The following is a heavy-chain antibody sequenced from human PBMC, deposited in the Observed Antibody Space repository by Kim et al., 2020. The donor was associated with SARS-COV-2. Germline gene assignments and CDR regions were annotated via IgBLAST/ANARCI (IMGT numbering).Heavy chain of an antibody. J-gene: IGHJ6*02. V-gene: IGHV3-33*05. Sequence: LSLTCAASGFTFSSYGMHWVRQAPGKGLEWVALISYDGSNKYYADSVKGRFTISRDNSKNTLYLQMNSLRAEDTAVYYCARDHGSGMDVWGQGTTVTVSS. D-gene: IGHD3-10*01. CDR1: GFTFSSYG. CDR3: ARDHGSGMDV. CDR2: ISYDGSNK.